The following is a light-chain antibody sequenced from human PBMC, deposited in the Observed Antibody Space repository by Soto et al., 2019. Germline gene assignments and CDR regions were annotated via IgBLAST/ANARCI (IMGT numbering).Light chain of an antibody. Sequence: QPVLTQPPSASGSPGQSVTISCTGTSSDVGGYNYVSWYQQHPGKAPKLIIYGVTHRPSGVSSRFSASKSAYTASLTISALQAEDEADYYCSSFTTTYFYVFGPGTKLTVL. CDR3: SSFTTTYFYV. CDR2: GVT. V-gene: IGLV2-14*01. CDR1: SSDVGGYNY. J-gene: IGLJ1*01.